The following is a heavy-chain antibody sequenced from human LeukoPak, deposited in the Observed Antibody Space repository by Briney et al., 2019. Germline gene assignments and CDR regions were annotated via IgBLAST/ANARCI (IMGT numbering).Heavy chain of an antibody. CDR3: ARDNVVGATSFDY. D-gene: IGHD1-26*01. CDR1: GYTFIGYY. CDR2: ISPHNGVT. V-gene: IGHV1-18*03. J-gene: IGHJ4*02. Sequence: ASVKVSCKASGYTFIGYYIHWVRQAPGQGLDWMGWISPHNGVTNYAQKFQGRVTMTTDTSTSTAYMELRSLRSDDMAVYYCARDNVVGATSFDYWGQGILVTVSS.